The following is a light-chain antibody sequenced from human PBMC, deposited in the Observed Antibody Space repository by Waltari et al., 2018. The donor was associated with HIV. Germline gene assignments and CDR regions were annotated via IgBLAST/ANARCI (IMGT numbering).Light chain of an antibody. J-gene: IGLJ2*01. CDR2: SNN. CDR1: SSNIGSNT. Sequence: QSVLTQPPSASGTPGQRVTISCSGSSSNIGSNTVNWYQQLPGTAPKLLIYSNNQRPSGVPDRFSGSKSGTSASLARSGLQSEDEADYYCAAWDDSLNGVVFGGGTKLTVL. V-gene: IGLV1-44*01. CDR3: AAWDDSLNGVV.